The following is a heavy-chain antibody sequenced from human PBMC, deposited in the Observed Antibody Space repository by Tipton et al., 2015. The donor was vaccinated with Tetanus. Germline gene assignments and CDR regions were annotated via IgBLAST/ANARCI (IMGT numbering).Heavy chain of an antibody. V-gene: IGHV4-30-4*01. CDR3: ARAAGFLGLTHDF. D-gene: IGHD2/OR15-2a*01. CDR2: IYQTGTT. J-gene: IGHJ4*02. CDR1: GGSINSGDYY. Sequence: TLSLTCTVSGGSINSGDYYWSWIRQSPGKGLEWIGYIYQTGTTYYNPSLKGRVTISMDRSNTQFSLRLDSLTAADTAVYYCARAAGFLGLTHDFWGRGTLVSVSS.